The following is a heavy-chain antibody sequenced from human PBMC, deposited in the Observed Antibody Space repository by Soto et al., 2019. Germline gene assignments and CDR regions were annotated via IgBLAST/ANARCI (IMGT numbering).Heavy chain of an antibody. CDR2: IYYSGST. Sequence: PSETLSLTCTVSGGSISSYYWSWIRQPPGKGLEWIGYIYYSGSTNYNPSLKSRVTISVDTSKNQFSLKLSSVTAADTAVYYCARGSIAAAPGNWFDPWGQGTLVTVSS. D-gene: IGHD6-13*01. CDR1: GGSISSYY. V-gene: IGHV4-59*01. J-gene: IGHJ5*02. CDR3: ARGSIAAAPGNWFDP.